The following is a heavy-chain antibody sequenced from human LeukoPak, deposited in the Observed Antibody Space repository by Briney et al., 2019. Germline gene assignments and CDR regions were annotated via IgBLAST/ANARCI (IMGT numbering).Heavy chain of an antibody. D-gene: IGHD2-2*02. CDR1: GYTFTGYY. CDR3: ASGYCSSTSCYTFDY. Sequence: ASVKVSCKASGYTFTGYYMHWVRQAPGQGLEWMGWINPDSGGTNYAQKFQGRVTMTRDTSISTAYMELSRLRSDDTAVYYCASGYCSSTSCYTFDYWGQGTLVTVSS. CDR2: INPDSGGT. J-gene: IGHJ4*02. V-gene: IGHV1-2*02.